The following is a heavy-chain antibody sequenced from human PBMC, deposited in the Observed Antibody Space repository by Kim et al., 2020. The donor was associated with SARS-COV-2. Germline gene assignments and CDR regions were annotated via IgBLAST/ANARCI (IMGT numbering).Heavy chain of an antibody. V-gene: IGHV3-30*01. CDR3: ARGGDYLGYYYGMDV. Sequence: DAETGRITISRDISKNTRYLQMNSLRAGDRAVYYCARGGDYLGYYYGMDVWGQGTTVTVSS. J-gene: IGHJ6*02. D-gene: IGHD3-16*01.